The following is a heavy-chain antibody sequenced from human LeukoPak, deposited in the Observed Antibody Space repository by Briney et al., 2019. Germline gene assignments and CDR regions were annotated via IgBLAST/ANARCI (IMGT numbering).Heavy chain of an antibody. Sequence: GGSLRLSCAASGFTFSSYSMNWVRQAPGKGLEWVSSISSSSSYIYYTDSVEGRFTISRDNAKNSLYLQMNSLRAEDTAVYYCARDLNPNDYGDYWGQGTLVTVSS. J-gene: IGHJ4*02. CDR3: ARDLNPNDYGDY. CDR2: ISSSSSYI. CDR1: GFTFSSYS. V-gene: IGHV3-21*01. D-gene: IGHD2-8*01.